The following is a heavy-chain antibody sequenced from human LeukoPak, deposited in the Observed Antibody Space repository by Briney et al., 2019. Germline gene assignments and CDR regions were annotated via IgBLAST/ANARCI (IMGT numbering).Heavy chain of an antibody. Sequence: ASVKVSCKASGGTFSSHTISWVRQAPGQGLEWMGRIIPILGIANYAQKFQGRVTIIADKSTSTAYMELSSLRSEDTAVYYCARDLGYCSSTSCLGDAFDIWGQGTMVTVSS. CDR1: GGTFSSHT. CDR2: IIPILGIA. J-gene: IGHJ3*02. D-gene: IGHD2-2*01. V-gene: IGHV1-69*04. CDR3: ARDLGYCSSTSCLGDAFDI.